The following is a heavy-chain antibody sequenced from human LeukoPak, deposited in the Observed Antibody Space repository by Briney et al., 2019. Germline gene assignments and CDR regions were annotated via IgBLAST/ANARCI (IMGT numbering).Heavy chain of an antibody. V-gene: IGHV3-9*03. CDR1: GFTFDDYA. CDR3: AKGEITMVRGVIKN. Sequence: GRSLRLSCAASGFTFDDYAMHWVRQAPGKGLEWVSGISWNSGGTGYADSVKGRFTISRANAKTSLYLHMNLLRAEDMALYYWAKGEITMVRGVIKNWSQATLVTVSS. CDR2: ISWNSGGT. D-gene: IGHD3-10*01. J-gene: IGHJ4*02.